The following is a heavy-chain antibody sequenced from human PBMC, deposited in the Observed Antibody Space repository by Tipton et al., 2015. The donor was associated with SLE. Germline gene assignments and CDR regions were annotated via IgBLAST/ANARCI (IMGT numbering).Heavy chain of an antibody. CDR1: GGSISSYY. V-gene: IGHV4-59*08. Sequence: LRLSCTVSGGSISSYYWSWIRQPPGKGLEWIGYIYYSGSTNYNPSLKSRVTISVDTSKNQFSLKLSSVTAADTAVYYCARHNGDYDYHLNNWFDPWGQGTLVTVSS. D-gene: IGHD4-17*01. J-gene: IGHJ5*02. CDR3: ARHNGDYDYHLNNWFDP. CDR2: IYYSGST.